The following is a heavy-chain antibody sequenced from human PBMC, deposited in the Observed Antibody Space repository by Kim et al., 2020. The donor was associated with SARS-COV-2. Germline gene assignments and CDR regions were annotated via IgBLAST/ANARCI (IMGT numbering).Heavy chain of an antibody. CDR1: GFTFSSNW. J-gene: IGHJ5*02. CDR2: INGDGSGI. CDR3: TRGGGVTNFFKS. V-gene: IGHV3-74*03. D-gene: IGHD4-17*01. Sequence: GGSLRLSCAASGFTFSSNWMLWVRQVPGEGLVWVSRINGDGSGIKYSDSVKGRFTISRDNAKNTLYLQMNSLRAEDTAIYYCTRGGGVTNFFKSWGQGTL.